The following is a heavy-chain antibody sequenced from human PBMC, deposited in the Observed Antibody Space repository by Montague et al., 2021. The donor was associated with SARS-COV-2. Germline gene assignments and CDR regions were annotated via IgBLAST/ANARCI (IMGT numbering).Heavy chain of an antibody. CDR3: ATWMDNHFDH. CDR2: ISSIGNT. J-gene: IGHJ4*02. CDR1: GFIFSNYA. V-gene: IGHV3-23*01. Sequence: SLRLSCAASGFIFSNYAVSWVRQAPGKGLEWVSTISSIGNTHYTDAVTGRFTISRDNSKNSVYLHVDNLRADDTAVYYCATWMDNHFDHWGQGTPVTVSS. D-gene: IGHD5-12*01.